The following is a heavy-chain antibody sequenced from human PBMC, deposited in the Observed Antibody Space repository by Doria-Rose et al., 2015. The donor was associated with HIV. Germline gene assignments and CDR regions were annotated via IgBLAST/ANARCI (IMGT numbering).Heavy chain of an antibody. CDR3: ARIKSSRWYHKYYFDF. J-gene: IGHJ4*02. V-gene: IGHV2-26*01. CDR2: IFLDDER. D-gene: IGHD6-13*01. CDR1: GVSLSSPGMG. Sequence: QVTLKESGPVLVKPTETLTLTCTVSGVSLSSPGMGVSWIRQPPGKALEWLANIFLDDERSYNTSLKSRLTISRGTSKSQLVLTRTDMDPVDTATYYCARIKSSRWYHKYYFDFWGQGTLVIVSA.